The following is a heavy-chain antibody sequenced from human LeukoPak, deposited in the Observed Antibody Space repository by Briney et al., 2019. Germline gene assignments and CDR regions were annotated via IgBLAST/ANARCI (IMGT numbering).Heavy chain of an antibody. Sequence: PSETLSLTCAVYGGSFSGYYWSWIRQPPGKGLEWIGEINHSGSTNYNPSLKSRVTISVGTSKNQFSLKLSSVTAADTAVYYCASSVEMATPFDYWGQGTLVTVSS. CDR1: GGSFSGYY. V-gene: IGHV4-34*01. D-gene: IGHD5-24*01. J-gene: IGHJ4*02. CDR3: ASSVEMATPFDY. CDR2: INHSGST.